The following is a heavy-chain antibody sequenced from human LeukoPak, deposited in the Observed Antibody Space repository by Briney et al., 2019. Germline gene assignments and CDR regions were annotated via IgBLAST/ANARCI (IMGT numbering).Heavy chain of an antibody. Sequence: KPSETLSLTCTVSGVSPSRDSYYWGWVRQPPGKGLERIGNIYYSGRTFYNPSLRSRVTMYVDTSKNQFSLKLTSVTDADTSVYYCARRGGYCSSTSCNNWFDPWGQGTLVTVSS. J-gene: IGHJ5*02. CDR3: ARRGGYCSSTSCNNWFDP. V-gene: IGHV4-39*01. CDR1: GVSPSRDSYY. CDR2: IYYSGRT. D-gene: IGHD2-2*01.